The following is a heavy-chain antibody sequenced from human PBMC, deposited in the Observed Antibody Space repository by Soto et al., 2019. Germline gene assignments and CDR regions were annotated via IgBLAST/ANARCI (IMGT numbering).Heavy chain of an antibody. J-gene: IGHJ5*02. V-gene: IGHV4-59*01. CDR1: GGSISSYY. D-gene: IGHD3-16*02. Sequence: SETLSLTCTVSGGSISSYYWSWIRQPPGKGLEWFGYIYYSGSTNYNPSLKSRVTISVDTSKNQFSLKLSSVTAADTAVYYCARLYDYVWGSYRSNWFDPWGQGTLVTVSS. CDR3: ARLYDYVWGSYRSNWFDP. CDR2: IYYSGST.